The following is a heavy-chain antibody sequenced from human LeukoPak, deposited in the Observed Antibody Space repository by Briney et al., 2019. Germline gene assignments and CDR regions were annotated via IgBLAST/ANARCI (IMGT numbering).Heavy chain of an antibody. CDR1: GDSISSSNCY. Sequence: SETLSLTCTVSGDSISSSNCYWGWIRQPPGKGLEWIGNVYYSGSTYYNPSLKSRVTISVDTSKNQFSLKLSSVTAADTAVYYCARPAISGSYYYFDYWGQGTLVTVSS. CDR3: ARPAISGSYYYFDY. V-gene: IGHV4-39*01. D-gene: IGHD1-26*01. CDR2: VYYSGST. J-gene: IGHJ4*02.